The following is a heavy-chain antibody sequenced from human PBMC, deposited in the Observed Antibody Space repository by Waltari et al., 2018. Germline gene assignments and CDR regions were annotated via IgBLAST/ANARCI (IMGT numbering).Heavy chain of an antibody. J-gene: IGHJ4*02. D-gene: IGHD3-10*01. CDR1: GGSISSSSYS. CDR3: ARLLWFGELSQFDY. V-gene: IGHV4-39*01. CDR2: IYYSGST. Sequence: QLQLQESGPGLVKPSETLSLTCTVSGGSISSSSYSWGWFRQPPGKGLEWIGSIYYSGSTYYNPSLKSRVTISVDTSKNQFSLKLSSVTAADTAVYYCARLLWFGELSQFDYWGQGTLVTVSS.